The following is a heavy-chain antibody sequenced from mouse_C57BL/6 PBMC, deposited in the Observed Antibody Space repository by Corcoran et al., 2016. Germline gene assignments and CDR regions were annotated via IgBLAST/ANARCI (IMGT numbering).Heavy chain of an antibody. J-gene: IGHJ2*01. CDR3: ARGPYGSPYFDY. CDR2: IYPGDGDT. V-gene: IGHV1-80*01. CDR1: GYAFSSYW. D-gene: IGHD1-1*01. Sequence: QVQLQQSGAELVKPGASVKISCKASGYAFSSYWMNWVKQRPGKGLEWIGQIYPGDGDTNYNGKFKGKATLTADKSSSTAYMQLSSLTSEDSAVYFCARGPYGSPYFDYWGQGTTLTVSS.